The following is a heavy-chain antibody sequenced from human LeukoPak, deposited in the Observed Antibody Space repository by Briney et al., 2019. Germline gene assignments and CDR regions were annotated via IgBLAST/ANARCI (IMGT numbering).Heavy chain of an antibody. CDR3: GRAYPVTSGSYYAPFDY. Sequence: GGSLRLSRAASGFTFSTYHMYWVRQAPGKGLDFMAVISYDESNKYYADSVRGRFTISRDNSKNTLYLQMNSLRAEDTAVYFCGRAYPVTSGSYYAPFDYWGPGTLVTVSS. CDR2: ISYDESNK. V-gene: IGHV3-30*14. D-gene: IGHD1-26*01. J-gene: IGHJ4*02. CDR1: GFTFSTYH.